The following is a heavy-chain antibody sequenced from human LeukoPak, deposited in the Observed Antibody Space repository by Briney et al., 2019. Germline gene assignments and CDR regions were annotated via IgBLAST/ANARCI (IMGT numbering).Heavy chain of an antibody. D-gene: IGHD6-19*01. V-gene: IGHV3-11*04. CDR2: ISTSSTTI. CDR1: EFTIRDHY. Sequence: KPGGSLRLSCADSEFTIRDHYVSWIRQAPGKGLEWVSYISTSSTTIYYADSVKGRFTISRDNARNSLYLQMNSLRAEDTAVYYCARGPYTNGHYFDYWGQGTLATVSS. J-gene: IGHJ4*02. CDR3: ARGPYTNGHYFDY.